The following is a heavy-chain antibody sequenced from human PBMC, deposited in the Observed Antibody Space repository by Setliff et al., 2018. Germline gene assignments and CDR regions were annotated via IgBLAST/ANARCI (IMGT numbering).Heavy chain of an antibody. CDR1: GFTFSSYG. D-gene: IGHD2-21*02. V-gene: IGHV3-33*06. J-gene: IGHJ3*02. CDR3: AKAARLLPDLDAFDI. CDR2: IWYDGSNK. Sequence: GSLRLSCAASGFTFSSYGMHWVRQAPGKGLEWVAVIWYDGSNKYYADSVKGRFTISRDNSKNTLYLQMNSLRAEDTAVYYCAKAARLLPDLDAFDIWGQGTMVTV.